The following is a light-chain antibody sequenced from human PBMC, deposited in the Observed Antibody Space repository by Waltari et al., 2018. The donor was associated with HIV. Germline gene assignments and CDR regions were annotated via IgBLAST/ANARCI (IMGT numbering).Light chain of an antibody. CDR1: SSDVGEYTY. CDR2: DVS. V-gene: IGLV2-11*02. J-gene: IGLJ3*02. CDR3: CSYVATYPWV. Sequence: QSALTQPRSVSGSPGQSVTVSCTGTSSDVGEYTYVSWYQQHPGKAPQLIIFDVSNRPSWVPARFSGSTSGSTASLTISGLQAEDEADYYCCSYVATYPWVFGGGTKVTVL.